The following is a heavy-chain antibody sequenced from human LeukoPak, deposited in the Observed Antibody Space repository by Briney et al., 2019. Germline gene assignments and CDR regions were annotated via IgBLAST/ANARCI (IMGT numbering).Heavy chain of an antibody. CDR3: ARRGLIGYCSGGSCVRFDY. J-gene: IGHJ4*02. CDR2: IYYSGST. CDR1: GGSISSSSYY. V-gene: IGHV4-39*07. D-gene: IGHD2-15*01. Sequence: SSETLSLTCTVSGGSISSSSYYWGWIRQPPGKGLEWIGSIYYSGSTYYNPSLKSRVTISVDTSKNQFSLKLSSVTAADTAVYYCARRGLIGYCSGGSCVRFDYWGQGTLVTVSS.